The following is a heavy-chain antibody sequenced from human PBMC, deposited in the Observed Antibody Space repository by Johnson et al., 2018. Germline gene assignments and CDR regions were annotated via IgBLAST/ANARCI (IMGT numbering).Heavy chain of an antibody. J-gene: IGHJ6*02. CDR2: IIPIFGTA. V-gene: IGHV1-69*01. CDR3: GRVTGQLQYDTWAPYYYYGMDV. Sequence: VQLLETGAEVQKPGSSVKVSCKASGGTFSSYAISWVRQAPGQGLEWMGGIIPIFGTANYAQKFQGRVTITADESTSTAYLGRGSLGSGDTAVYYCGRVTGQLQYDTWAPYYYYGMDVWGQGTTVTVSS. D-gene: IGHD4-11*01. CDR1: GGTFSSYA.